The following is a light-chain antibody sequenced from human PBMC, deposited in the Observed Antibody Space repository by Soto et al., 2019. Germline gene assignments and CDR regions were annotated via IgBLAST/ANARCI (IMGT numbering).Light chain of an antibody. J-gene: IGKJ4*01. CDR3: QQLRLYPST. CDR1: QTISSS. Sequence: DVQMTQSPSSLSASVGYRFTITCGASQTISSSLAWYQQKPGKAPKLLIYKASTLKSGVPSRYRGSGSGTDFALTITSLQAEDFAPYYCQQLRLYPSTFGGGTKVDIK. V-gene: IGKV1-5*03. CDR2: KAS.